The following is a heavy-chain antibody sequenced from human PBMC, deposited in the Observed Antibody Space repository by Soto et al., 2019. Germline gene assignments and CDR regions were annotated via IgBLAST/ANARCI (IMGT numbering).Heavy chain of an antibody. CDR1: GGTFSSYA. CDR3: ARPRTVGWLVQDWFDP. CDR2: IIPIFGTA. D-gene: IGHD6-19*01. V-gene: IGHV1-69*01. Sequence: QVQLVQSGAEVKKPGSSVKVSCKASGGTFSSYAISWVRQAPGQGLEWMGGIIPIFGTANYAQKFQGRVTITADESTSTADMELSSLRSEDTAVYYCARPRTVGWLVQDWFDPWGQGTLVTVSS. J-gene: IGHJ5*02.